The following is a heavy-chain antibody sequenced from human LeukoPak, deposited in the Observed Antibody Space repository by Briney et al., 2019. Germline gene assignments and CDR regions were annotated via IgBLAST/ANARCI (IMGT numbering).Heavy chain of an antibody. V-gene: IGHV1-46*01. Sequence: ASVTVSYMASGYTLTNSHAQWVRQAPGHGLEWMGIINCGNGYTNYAQKSQGRVSVTSDTSTSTIYMELSSLRAEDTAIYYCARDRGGSYSIDYWGQGTLVTVSS. J-gene: IGHJ4*02. CDR3: ARDRGGSYSIDY. CDR1: GYTLTNSH. CDR2: INCGNGYT. D-gene: IGHD1-26*01.